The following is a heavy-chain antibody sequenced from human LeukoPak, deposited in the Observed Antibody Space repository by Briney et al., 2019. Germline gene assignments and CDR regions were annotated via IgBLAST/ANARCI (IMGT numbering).Heavy chain of an antibody. J-gene: IGHJ4*02. V-gene: IGHV3-33*01. D-gene: IGHD3-10*01. CDR3: AREFGELYIDY. CDR1: GFIIGTYG. Sequence: PGGSLRLSCAASGFIIGTYGVHWVRQAPGKGLDWVAVIWYDGSSQYYADSVKGRFTISRDNSKNTLYLQMNSLRAEDTAVYYCAREFGELYIDYWGQGTLVTVSS. CDR2: IWYDGSSQ.